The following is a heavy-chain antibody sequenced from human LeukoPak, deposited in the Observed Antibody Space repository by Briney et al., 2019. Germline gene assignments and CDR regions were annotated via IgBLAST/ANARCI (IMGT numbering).Heavy chain of an antibody. CDR1: GYSFTNYW. Sequence: GESLKISCKTSGYSFTNYWVGWVRQMPGKGLEWMGIIYPGDPATRYSPSFQGQVTITADKSISTAYLQWSSLKASDTAMYYCVRSTMVRGVISMDVWGQGTTVTVSS. J-gene: IGHJ6*02. CDR3: VRSTMVRGVISMDV. CDR2: IYPGDPAT. D-gene: IGHD3-10*01. V-gene: IGHV5-51*01.